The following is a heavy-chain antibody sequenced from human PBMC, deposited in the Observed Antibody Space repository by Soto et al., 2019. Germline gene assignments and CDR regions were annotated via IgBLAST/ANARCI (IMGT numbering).Heavy chain of an antibody. Sequence: QVQLVQSGAEVKKPGASVKVSCKASGYTFTSYYMHWVRQAPGQGLEWMGIINPSGGITSYAQKSQGRVPMTRDTSTSTVYMELSSLRSEDTAVYYCARDGYCSGGSCYSRGGYFDYWGQGTLVTVSS. J-gene: IGHJ4*02. V-gene: IGHV1-46*01. CDR1: GYTFTSYY. CDR3: ARDGYCSGGSCYSRGGYFDY. CDR2: INPSGGIT. D-gene: IGHD2-15*01.